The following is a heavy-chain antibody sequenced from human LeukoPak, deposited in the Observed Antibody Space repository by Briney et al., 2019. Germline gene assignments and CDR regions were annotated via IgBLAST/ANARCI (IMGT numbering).Heavy chain of an antibody. CDR2: INWNSGST. Sequence: PGGSLRLSCVASGFIFRDYGMSWVRQVPGKGLEWVAGINWNSGSTGYGDSVKGRFTISRDNDDNSVHLQMNSLRAEDTALYYCARGYDFWSGYYTLFDYWGQGILVTVSA. CDR1: GFIFRDYG. J-gene: IGHJ4*02. CDR3: ARGYDFWSGYYTLFDY. V-gene: IGHV3-20*04. D-gene: IGHD3/OR15-3a*01.